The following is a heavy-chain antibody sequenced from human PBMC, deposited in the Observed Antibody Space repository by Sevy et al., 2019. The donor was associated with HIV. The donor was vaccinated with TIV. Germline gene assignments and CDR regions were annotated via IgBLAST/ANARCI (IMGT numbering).Heavy chain of an antibody. CDR2: ITHSGRI. CDR3: ASAHTDYAGWFFDQ. J-gene: IGHJ4*02. D-gene: IGHD4-17*01. CDR1: GGYY. V-gene: IGHV4-34*01. Sequence: SETLSLTCSVSGGYYWSWIRQPPGEGLEWIGEITHSGRINYNPSLKSRVTMSRDTSKRQFSLTLTSVTAADTAIYFCASAHTDYAGWFFDQWGRGTLVTVSS.